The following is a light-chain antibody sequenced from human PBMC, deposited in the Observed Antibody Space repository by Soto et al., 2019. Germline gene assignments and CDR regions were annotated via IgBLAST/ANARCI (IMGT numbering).Light chain of an antibody. CDR1: SSNIGNNY. V-gene: IGLV1-51*01. CDR3: ATWDSRLGAGV. CDR2: DNN. Sequence: QSVLTQPPSVSAAPGQKVTISCSGSSSNIGNNYVSWYQQLPGTAPKLLIYDNNKRPSGIPDRFSGSKSGTSATLVITGLQNGDEDDYYGATWDSRLGAGVFGGGTKLTVL. J-gene: IGLJ2*01.